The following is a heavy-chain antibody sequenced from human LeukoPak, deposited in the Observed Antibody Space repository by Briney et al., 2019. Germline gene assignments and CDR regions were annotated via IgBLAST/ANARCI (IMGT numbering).Heavy chain of an antibody. V-gene: IGHV4-4*07. CDR2: IYTSGST. J-gene: IGHJ3*02. D-gene: IGHD5-18*01. CDR3: ARVGYSYGRDAFDI. Sequence: PSETLSLTCTVSGGSISSYYWSWIRQPAGKGLEWIGRIYTSGSTNYNPSLKSRVTMSVDTSKNQFSLKLSSVTAADTAVYYCARVGYSYGRDAFDIWGQGTMVTVSS. CDR1: GGSISSYY.